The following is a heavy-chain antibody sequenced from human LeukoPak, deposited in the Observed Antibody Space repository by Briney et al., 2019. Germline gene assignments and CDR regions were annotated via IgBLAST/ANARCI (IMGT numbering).Heavy chain of an antibody. CDR3: AKDTTHYDFWSGYYIGTLADY. V-gene: IGHV3-23*01. D-gene: IGHD3-3*01. J-gene: IGHJ4*02. Sequence: GGSLRLSCAASGVTFSSYAMSWVRQAPGKGLEWVSAISGSGGSTYYADSVKGRFTISRDNSKNTLYLQMNSLRAEDTAVYYCAKDTTHYDFWSGYYIGTLADYWGQGTLVTVSS. CDR1: GVTFSSYA. CDR2: ISGSGGST.